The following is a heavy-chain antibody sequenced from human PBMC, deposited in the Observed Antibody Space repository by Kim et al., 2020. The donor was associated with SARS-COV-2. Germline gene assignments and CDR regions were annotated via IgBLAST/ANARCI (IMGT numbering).Heavy chain of an antibody. V-gene: IGHV3-74*01. CDR3: ARSSSTSCPCYYMDV. J-gene: IGHJ6*03. Sequence: GGSLRLSCAASGFTFSTYWMYWVRQAPGKGLVWVSRINSDGSSTNYADSVKGRFTISRDNAKNTLYLQMNSLRAEDTAVYYCARSSSTSCPCYYMDVWGKGNTVTVSS. CDR2: INSDGSST. D-gene: IGHD2-2*01. CDR1: GFTFSTYW.